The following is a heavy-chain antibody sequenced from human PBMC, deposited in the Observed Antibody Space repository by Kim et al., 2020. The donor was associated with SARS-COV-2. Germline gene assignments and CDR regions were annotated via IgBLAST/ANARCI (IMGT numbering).Heavy chain of an antibody. V-gene: IGHV3-33*05. CDR2: ISYDGSNK. D-gene: IGHD5-12*01. CDR3: ARDPIRRDGYNQHYGMDV. CDR1: GFTFSSYG. J-gene: IGHJ6*02. Sequence: GGSLRLSCAASGFTFSSYGMHWVRQAPGKGLEWVAVISYDGSNKYYADSVKGRFTISRDNSKNTLYLQMNSLRAEDTAVYYCARDPIRRDGYNQHYGMDVWGQETTVTVSS.